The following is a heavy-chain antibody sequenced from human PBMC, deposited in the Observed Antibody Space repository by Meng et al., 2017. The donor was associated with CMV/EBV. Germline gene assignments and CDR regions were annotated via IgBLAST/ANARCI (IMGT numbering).Heavy chain of an antibody. D-gene: IGHD6-13*01. CDR3: AREPLGSSWSPLHFDY. V-gene: IGHV4-39*07. J-gene: IGHJ4*02. CDR2: IYYSGST. Sequence: SETLSLTCTVSGGSISSSSNYWGWIRQPPGKGLEWIGSIYYSGSTYYNPSLKSRVTISVATSKNQFSLKLSSVTAADTAVYYCAREPLGSSWSPLHFDYWGQGTLVTVSS. CDR1: GGSISSSSNY.